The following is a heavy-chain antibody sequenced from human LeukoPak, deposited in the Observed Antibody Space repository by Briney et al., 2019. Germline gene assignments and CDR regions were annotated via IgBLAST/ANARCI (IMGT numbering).Heavy chain of an antibody. Sequence: GASVKVSCKASGYTFTSYGISWVRQAPGQGLEWMGWISAYNGNTNYAQKLQGRVTMTTDTSTSTAYMELRSLRSDDTAVYYCARARRIAAAGTIDYWGQGTLVTVSS. D-gene: IGHD6-13*01. J-gene: IGHJ4*02. CDR2: ISAYNGNT. V-gene: IGHV1-18*01. CDR3: ARARRIAAAGTIDY. CDR1: GYTFTSYG.